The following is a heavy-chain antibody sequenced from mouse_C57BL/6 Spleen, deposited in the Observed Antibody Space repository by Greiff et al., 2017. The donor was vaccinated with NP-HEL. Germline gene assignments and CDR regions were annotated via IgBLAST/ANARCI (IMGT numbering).Heavy chain of an antibody. CDR1: GFNIKDYY. J-gene: IGHJ4*01. D-gene: IGHD1-1*01. Sequence: EVQLQESGAELVKPGASVKLSCTASGFNIKDYYMHWVKQRTEQGLEWIGRIDPEDGETKYAPKFQGKATITADTSSNTAYLQLSSLTSEDTAVYYCAREATVVAHYYAMDYWGQGTSVTVSS. V-gene: IGHV14-2*01. CDR2: IDPEDGET. CDR3: AREATVVAHYYAMDY.